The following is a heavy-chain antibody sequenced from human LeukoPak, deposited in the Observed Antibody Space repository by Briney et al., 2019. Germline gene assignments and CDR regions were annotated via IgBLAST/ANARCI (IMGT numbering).Heavy chain of an antibody. CDR2: FYVGGNT. D-gene: IGHD5-24*01. V-gene: IGHV3-53*01. CDR3: ARGVGYNFWYS. Sequence: GGSLRLSCAASGFTVSSSYMSWVRQAPGKGLEWVSVFYVGGNTYYADSVTGRFTISRDNSKNTVYLQMDRLRAEDTAVYHCARGVGYNFWYSWGQGTLVTVSS. J-gene: IGHJ4*02. CDR1: GFTVSSSY.